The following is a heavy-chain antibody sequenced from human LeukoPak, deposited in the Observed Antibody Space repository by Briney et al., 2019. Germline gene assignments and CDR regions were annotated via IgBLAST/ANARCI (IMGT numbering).Heavy chain of an antibody. CDR1: GYSFTKYW. D-gene: IGHD6-6*01. Sequence: PGESLKISCEASGYSFTKYWIGWVRQMPGKGLEWMGRIDPSDSYTNYSPSFQGHVTISADKSISTAYLQWSSLKASDTAIYYCARRGAGYSSSADYWGQGTLVTVSS. CDR2: IDPSDSYT. CDR3: ARRGAGYSSSADY. V-gene: IGHV5-10-1*01. J-gene: IGHJ4*02.